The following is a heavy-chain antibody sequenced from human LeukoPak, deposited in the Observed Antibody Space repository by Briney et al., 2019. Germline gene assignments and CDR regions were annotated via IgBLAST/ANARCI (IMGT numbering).Heavy chain of an antibody. CDR2: ISSSSKYI. V-gene: IGHV3-21*01. D-gene: IGHD3-3*01. J-gene: IGHJ4*02. Sequence: GGSLRLSCAASGFTFSDAWMTWVRQAPGKGLEWVSSISSSSKYIYYADSVKGRFTISRDNAKNSLYLQMNSLRAEDTAVYYCAREPFWSGYYSNLHFDYWGQGTLVTVSS. CDR1: GFTFSDAW. CDR3: AREPFWSGYYSNLHFDY.